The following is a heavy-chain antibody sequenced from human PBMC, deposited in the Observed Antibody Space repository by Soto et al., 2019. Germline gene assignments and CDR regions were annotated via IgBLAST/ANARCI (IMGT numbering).Heavy chain of an antibody. V-gene: IGHV3-33*01. D-gene: IGHD3-22*01. J-gene: IGHJ4*02. CDR2: IWYDGSNK. CDR3: ARDCPSSGYSYEMGYFHY. CDR1: GFTFSSYG. Sequence: GGSLRLSCAASGFTFSSYGMHWVRQAPGKGLEWVAVIWYDGSNKYYADSVKGRFTISRDNSKNTLYLQMNSLRAEDTAVYYCARDCPSSGYSYEMGYFHYLGQGTLVTVSS.